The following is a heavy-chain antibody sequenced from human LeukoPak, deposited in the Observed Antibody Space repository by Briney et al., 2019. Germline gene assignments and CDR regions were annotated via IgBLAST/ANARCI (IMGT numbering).Heavy chain of an antibody. CDR2: IGSSTPYI. D-gene: IGHD1-26*01. Sequence: GGSLRLSCAATGFTFSVYSMNWVRQAPGKGLEWVSSIGSSTPYIYNADLVKGRFTISRDNVKKSLYLQMNSLRAEDTAVYYCARDPGGPYYYYMDVWGKGTTVTVSS. CDR3: ARDPGGPYYYYMDV. J-gene: IGHJ6*03. CDR1: GFTFSVYS. V-gene: IGHV3-21*01.